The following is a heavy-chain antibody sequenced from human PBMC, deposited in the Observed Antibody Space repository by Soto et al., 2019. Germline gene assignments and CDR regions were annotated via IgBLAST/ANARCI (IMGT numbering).Heavy chain of an antibody. J-gene: IGHJ4*02. CDR3: ARSTGYGDSYFDY. CDR2: MYYGGST. CDR1: GGSILTYY. V-gene: IGHV4-59*01. D-gene: IGHD5-18*01. Sequence: SETLSHTCTVSGGSILTYYWNWIRQPPGKGLEWIGYMYYGGSTNYNPSLKSRVTVSGDTSKNDFSLKLTSVTAADTAVYYCARSTGYGDSYFDYWGRGTLVTVSS.